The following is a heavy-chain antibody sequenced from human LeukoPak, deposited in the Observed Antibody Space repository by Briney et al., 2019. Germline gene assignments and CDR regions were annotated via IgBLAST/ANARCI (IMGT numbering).Heavy chain of an antibody. Sequence: GGSLRLSCAASGFTFSSYAMSWVRQAPGKGLEWVSGITGSGSGTYYADSVKGRFTIPRDNAKNSLYLQMNSLRAEDTAVYYCARSRPITMVRGVISYFDYWGQGTLVTVSS. V-gene: IGHV3-23*01. CDR1: GFTFSSYA. J-gene: IGHJ4*02. D-gene: IGHD3-10*01. CDR2: ITGSGSGT. CDR3: ARSRPITMVRGVISYFDY.